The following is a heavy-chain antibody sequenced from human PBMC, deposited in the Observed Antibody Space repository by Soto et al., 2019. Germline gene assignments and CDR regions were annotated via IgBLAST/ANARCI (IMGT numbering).Heavy chain of an antibody. CDR2: MSASGVST. Sequence: PGGSLRLSCAASVLTFSNYAMNWVRQAPGKGLEWVSAMSASGVSTAYADSVKGRFTISRDNSKNTLYLQMNSLRAEDTAIYYCAKDRGGAARYGMDVWGQGTTVTVSS. CDR3: AKDRGGAARYGMDV. CDR1: VLTFSNYA. V-gene: IGHV3-23*01. D-gene: IGHD6-6*01. J-gene: IGHJ6*02.